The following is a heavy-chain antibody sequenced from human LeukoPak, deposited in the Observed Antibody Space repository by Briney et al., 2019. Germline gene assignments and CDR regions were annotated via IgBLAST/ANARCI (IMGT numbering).Heavy chain of an antibody. CDR3: ARDRLGATGHWRIDV. V-gene: IGHV4-4*07. J-gene: IGHJ2*01. Sequence: ASETLSLTCTVSGGSFSSYYWTWIRQPAGKGLEWIGRIHNSGTTNYSPSLESRVTMSLDTSKNRFSLSLSSVTAADTAVYYCARDRLGATGHWRIDVWGRGALVTVSS. CDR1: GGSFSSYY. D-gene: IGHD1-26*01. CDR2: IHNSGTT.